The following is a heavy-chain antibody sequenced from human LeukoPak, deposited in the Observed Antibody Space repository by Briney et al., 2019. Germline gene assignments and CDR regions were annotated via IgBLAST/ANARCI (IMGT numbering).Heavy chain of an antibody. CDR2: ISSSSSYI. D-gene: IGHD1-26*01. J-gene: IGHJ3*02. Sequence: AGGSLRLSCAASGFTFSSYSMNWVRQAPGKGLEWVSSISSSSSYIYYADSVKGRFTISRDNAENSLYLQMNSLRAEDTAVYYCARVKWELPRRMGYAFDIWGQGTMVTVSS. CDR1: GFTFSSYS. V-gene: IGHV3-21*01. CDR3: ARVKWELPRRMGYAFDI.